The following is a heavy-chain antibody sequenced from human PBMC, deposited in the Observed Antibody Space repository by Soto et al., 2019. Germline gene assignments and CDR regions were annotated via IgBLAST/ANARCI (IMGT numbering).Heavy chain of an antibody. D-gene: IGHD3-22*01. J-gene: IGHJ4*02. CDR1: GFTFHNAW. CDR2: IKSKANGETT. V-gene: IGHV3-15*07. CDR3: TTLWYYFDTTGTGGY. Sequence: EVQLVESGGGLVKPGGSLTLSCAASGFTFHNAWMNWVRQAPGKGLEWVGRIKSKANGETTDYAEPVKGRFTISRDDSKNMLYLQMNSLNTEDTALYYCTTLWYYFDTTGTGGYWGQGTLVTVSS.